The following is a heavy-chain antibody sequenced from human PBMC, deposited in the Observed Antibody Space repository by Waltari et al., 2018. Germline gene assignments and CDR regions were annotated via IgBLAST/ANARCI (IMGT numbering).Heavy chain of an antibody. CDR1: GFTFSTYN. Sequence: EVQLMESGGGLVKPGGSLRLSCAASGFTFSTYNMNWVRQAPGKGLDWVSSVSSNGAYIHYGDSVKGRFTISRDNAKTSLYLQMNGLRDEDTAVYYCARGGWGFYLDLWGQGALVTVSS. J-gene: IGHJ5*02. V-gene: IGHV3-21*01. D-gene: IGHD7-27*01. CDR3: ARGGWGFYLDL. CDR2: VSSNGAYI.